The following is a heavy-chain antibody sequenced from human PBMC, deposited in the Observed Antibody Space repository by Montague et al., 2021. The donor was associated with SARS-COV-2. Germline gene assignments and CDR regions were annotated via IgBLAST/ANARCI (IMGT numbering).Heavy chain of an antibody. CDR1: GFTFSSYG. Sequence: SLRLSCAASGFTFSSYGMKWVRQAPGKGLEWISYISYTGTTTYYADSVTGRFIISRDDAKNSLSLQMTSLRADDTAIYYCARVKKGGFYSYYGMEVWGQGTSVTVS. D-gene: IGHD3-16*01. CDR2: ISYTGTTT. V-gene: IGHV3-48*03. J-gene: IGHJ6*02. CDR3: ARVKKGGFYSYYGMEV.